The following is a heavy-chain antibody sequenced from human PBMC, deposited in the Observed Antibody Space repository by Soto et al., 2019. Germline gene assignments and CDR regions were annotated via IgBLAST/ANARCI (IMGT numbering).Heavy chain of an antibody. Sequence: PSETLSLTCTVSGGSISGYYWSWIRQPPGKGLEWIGYIYYRGSTNYNPSLKRRVTISLDTSQTQFSLKLSSVTAADTAVYYCARHSASWYGGAFDIWDQGTVVTVSS. D-gene: IGHD6-13*01. CDR3: ARHSASWYGGAFDI. V-gene: IGHV4-59*08. CDR2: IYYRGST. J-gene: IGHJ3*02. CDR1: GGSISGYY.